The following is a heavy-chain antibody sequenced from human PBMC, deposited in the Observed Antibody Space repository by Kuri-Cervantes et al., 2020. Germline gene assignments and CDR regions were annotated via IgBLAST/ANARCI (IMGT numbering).Heavy chain of an antibody. D-gene: IGHD5-18*01. V-gene: IGHV3-23*01. CDR1: GFTFSSYA. CDR2: ISGSGGST. J-gene: IGHJ4*02. Sequence: GESLKISCAASGFTFSSYAMSWVRQAPGKGLEWVSAISGSGGSTCYADSVKGRFTISRDNSKNTLYLQMNSLRAEDTAVYYCAREGYVDTAMVREDYFDYWGQGTLVTVSS. CDR3: AREGYVDTAMVREDYFDY.